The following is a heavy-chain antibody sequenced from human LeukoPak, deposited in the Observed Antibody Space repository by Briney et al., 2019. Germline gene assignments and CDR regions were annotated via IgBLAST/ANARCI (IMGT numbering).Heavy chain of an antibody. J-gene: IGHJ4*02. V-gene: IGHV4-34*01. D-gene: IGHD3-16*02. CDR1: GGSFSGYY. CDR3: ARRMITFGGVIVHDY. Sequence: PSETLSLTCAVYGGSFSGYYWSWIRQPPGKGLEWIGEINHSGSTYYNPSLKSRVTISVDTSKNQFSLKLSSVTAADTAVYYCARRMITFGGVIVHDYWGQGTLVTVSS. CDR2: INHSGST.